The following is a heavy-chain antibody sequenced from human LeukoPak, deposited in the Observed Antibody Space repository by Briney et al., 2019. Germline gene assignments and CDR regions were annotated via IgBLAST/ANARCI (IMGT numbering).Heavy chain of an antibody. CDR1: GFTFSDYY. CDR2: ISSSGSTI. V-gene: IGHV3-11*01. Sequence: GGSLRLSCAASGFTFSDYYMSWVRQAPGKGLGWGSYISSSGSTIYYADSVKGRFTISRDNAKNSLYLQMNSPSAEDTAVYYCARLGIFFDYWGPGTLVTVSS. J-gene: IGHJ4*02. D-gene: IGHD2-15*01. CDR3: ARLGIFFDY.